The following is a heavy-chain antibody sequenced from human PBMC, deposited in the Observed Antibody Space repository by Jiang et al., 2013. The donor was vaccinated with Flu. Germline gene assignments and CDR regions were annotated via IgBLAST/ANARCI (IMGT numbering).Heavy chain of an antibody. CDR2: IIPIFGTA. J-gene: IGHJ4*02. D-gene: IGHD5-18*01. CDR3: ARGVGGYSHGYILY. V-gene: IGHV1-69*01. Sequence: SGAEVKRPGSSVKVSCKDSGGTLTSYGISWVRQAPGQGLEWMGGIIPIFGTANYAQKFQGRVSITADESTRTAYMELSSLRSEDTAVYYCARGVGGYSHGYILYWGQGTFVTVSS. CDR1: GGTLTSYG.